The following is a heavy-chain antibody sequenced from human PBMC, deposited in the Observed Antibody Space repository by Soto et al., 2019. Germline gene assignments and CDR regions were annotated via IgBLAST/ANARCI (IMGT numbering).Heavy chain of an antibody. V-gene: IGHV3-23*01. D-gene: IGHD6-13*01. Sequence: GGSLRLSCAASGFTFSTYTMTWVRQAPGKGLEWVSSVGGSGDGAYYADSVKGRFTISRDNSKNTLYLQMNSLRAEDTAVYYCARAGRPYSSPFYGMGVWGQGTTVTVSS. CDR3: ARAGRPYSSPFYGMGV. CDR1: GFTFSTYT. CDR2: VGGSGDGA. J-gene: IGHJ6*02.